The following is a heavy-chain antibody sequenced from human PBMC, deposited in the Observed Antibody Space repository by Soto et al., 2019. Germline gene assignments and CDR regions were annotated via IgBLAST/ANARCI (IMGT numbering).Heavy chain of an antibody. CDR1: GGSISSYY. J-gene: IGHJ4*02. CDR3: ARVGYNSGWYSSPHLGH. CDR2: VYYSGTT. D-gene: IGHD6-19*01. Sequence: PSETLSLTCTVSGGSISSYYWSWIRQPPGKGLEWIGYVYYSGTTKYNPSLKSRVTISIDTSKNQFSLKLSSVTAADTAVYYCARVGYNSGWYSSPHLGHWGQGTLVTVS. V-gene: IGHV4-59*01.